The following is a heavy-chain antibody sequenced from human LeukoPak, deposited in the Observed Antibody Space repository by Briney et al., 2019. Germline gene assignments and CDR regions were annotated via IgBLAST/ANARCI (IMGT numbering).Heavy chain of an antibody. CDR1: GGSFSDYY. Sequence: PSETLSLTCAAYGGSFSDYYWSWIRQPPGKGLEWIGEVTHTGFTNYNPSLESRVVISVDTYNNQFSLKATSVAAADTAVYYCASRHIYSNYVDCWGQGTLVTVSS. D-gene: IGHD4-11*01. J-gene: IGHJ4*02. CDR2: VTHTGFT. CDR3: ASRHIYSNYVDC. V-gene: IGHV4-34*01.